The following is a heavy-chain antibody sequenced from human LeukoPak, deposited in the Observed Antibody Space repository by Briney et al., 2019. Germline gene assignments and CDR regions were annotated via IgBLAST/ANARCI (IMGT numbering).Heavy chain of an antibody. D-gene: IGHD2-2*01. CDR1: GGSISSYY. J-gene: IGHJ5*02. CDR2: IYYSGST. V-gene: IGHV4-59*08. CDR3: ARHEGVVPAAGNWFDP. Sequence: SETLSLTCTVSGGSISSYYWSWIRQPPGKGLEWIGYIYYSGSTNYNPSLRGRVTISVDTSKNQFSLKLSSVTAADTAVYCCARHEGVVPAAGNWFDPWGQGTLVTVSS.